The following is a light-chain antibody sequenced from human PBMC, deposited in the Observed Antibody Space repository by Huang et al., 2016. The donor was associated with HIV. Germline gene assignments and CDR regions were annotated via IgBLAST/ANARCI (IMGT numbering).Light chain of an antibody. CDR2: DTS. J-gene: IGKJ4*01. V-gene: IGKV3-11*01. Sequence: IVLTQSPATLSWYPGERVTLSCRASPSVGKYIAWYQQHPGQSPKLLIYDTSTRPTGTPVRFSDSGSGTDVTLTISSLGSEDFAVYYCQQRSSGVTFGGGTKV. CDR1: PSVGKY. CDR3: QQRSSGVT.